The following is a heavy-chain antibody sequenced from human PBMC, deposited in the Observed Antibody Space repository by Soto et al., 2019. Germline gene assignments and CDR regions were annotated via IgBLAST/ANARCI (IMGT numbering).Heavy chain of an antibody. CDR2: IFHSGRT. CDR3: ARARSVAGLDY. V-gene: IGHV4-38-2*01. D-gene: IGHD6-19*01. Sequence: PSETLSLTCAVSGYSISSGYDWGWIRQPPGKGLEWIGNIFHSGRTYYNPSLKSRVALSVDTSKNQFSLKLTSLTAADTAVYYCARARSVAGLDYWGQGTLVTVS. CDR1: GYSISSGYD. J-gene: IGHJ4*02.